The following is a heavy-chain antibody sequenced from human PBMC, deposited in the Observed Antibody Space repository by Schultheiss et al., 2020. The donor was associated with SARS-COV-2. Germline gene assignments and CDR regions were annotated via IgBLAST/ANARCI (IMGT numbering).Heavy chain of an antibody. CDR2: ISSSGSYI. CDR1: GFTFSSYE. V-gene: IGHV3-21*05. CDR3: ARDDYKRGLGK. D-gene: IGHD4-11*01. J-gene: IGHJ4*02. Sequence: GGSLRLSCAASGFTFSSYEMNWVRQAPGKGLEWVSYISSSGSYIYYADSVKGRFTISRDNAKNSLYLQMNSLRAEDTAVYYCARDDYKRGLGKWGQGTLVTVSS.